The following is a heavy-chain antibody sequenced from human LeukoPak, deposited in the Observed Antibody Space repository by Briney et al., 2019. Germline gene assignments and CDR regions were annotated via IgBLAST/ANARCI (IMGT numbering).Heavy chain of an antibody. Sequence: GGSLRLSCAASGFTFSSYWMSWVRQAPGKGLEWVANIKQDGSEKYYVDSVKGRFTISRDNAKNSLYLQMNSLRAEHTAVYYCARSFTPYYYDSSGYYYFDYWGQGTLVTVSS. J-gene: IGHJ4*02. CDR3: ARSFTPYYYDSSGYYYFDY. V-gene: IGHV3-7*01. CDR1: GFTFSSYW. CDR2: IKQDGSEK. D-gene: IGHD3-22*01.